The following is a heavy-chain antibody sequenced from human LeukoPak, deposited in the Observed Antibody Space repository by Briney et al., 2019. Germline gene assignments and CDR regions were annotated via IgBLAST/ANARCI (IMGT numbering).Heavy chain of an antibody. CDR2: ISYDGSNK. D-gene: IGHD3-22*01. J-gene: IGHJ4*02. Sequence: GRSLRLSCAASGFTFSSYAMHWVRQAPGKGLEWVAVISYDGSNKYYADSVKGRFTISRDNSKNTLYLQMNSLRAEDTAVYYCAREEDDPYDSSGYYNYWGQGTLVTVSS. V-gene: IGHV3-30-3*01. CDR1: GFTFSSYA. CDR3: AREEDDPYDSSGYYNY.